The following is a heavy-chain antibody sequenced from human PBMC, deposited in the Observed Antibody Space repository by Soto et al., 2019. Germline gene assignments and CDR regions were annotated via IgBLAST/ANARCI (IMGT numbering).Heavy chain of an antibody. D-gene: IGHD6-13*01. CDR1: GGTFSSYA. J-gene: IGHJ6*02. CDR3: ARDGAFVAAARAWYYYYGMDV. CDR2: IIPIFGTA. V-gene: IGHV1-69*13. Sequence: SVKVSCKASGGTFSSYAISWVRQAPGQGLEWMGGIIPIFGTANYTQKFQGRVTITADESTSTAYMELSSLRSEDTAVYYCARDGAFVAAARAWYYYYGMDVWGQGTTVTVSS.